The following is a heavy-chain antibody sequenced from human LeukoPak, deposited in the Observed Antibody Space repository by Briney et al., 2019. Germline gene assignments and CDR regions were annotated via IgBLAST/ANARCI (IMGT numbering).Heavy chain of an antibody. CDR1: GGSISSYY. D-gene: IGHD2-2*02. V-gene: IGHV4-59*01. CDR2: IYYSGSA. J-gene: IGHJ4*02. Sequence: ASETLSLTCTVSGGSISSYYWSWIRQPPGKGLEWIGYIYYSGSANYNPSLKSRVTISVDTSKHQFSLKLSSVTAADTAVYYCARESTVVPAAIDYWGQGTLVTVSS. CDR3: ARESTVVPAAIDY.